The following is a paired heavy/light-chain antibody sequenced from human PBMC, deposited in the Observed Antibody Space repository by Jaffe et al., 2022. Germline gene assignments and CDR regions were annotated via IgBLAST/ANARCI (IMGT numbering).Light chain of an antibody. Sequence: DIVMTQSPDSLAVSLGERATINCKSSQSVLDSFNNKNSLAWYQQKPGHPPKLLIYWASTRESGVPDRFSGSGSGTDFTLTISSLQAEDVAVYYCQQYYNIPLTFGGGTKVEIK. CDR2: WAS. CDR1: QSVLDSFNNKNS. J-gene: IGKJ4*01. CDR3: QQYYNIPLT. V-gene: IGKV4-1*01.
Heavy chain of an antibody. CDR3: AHRRLDGGTTVTTGFDS. CDR1: GFSLSTSGVG. J-gene: IGHJ4*02. V-gene: IGHV2-5*01. CDR2: VYWNDDK. D-gene: IGHD4-17*01. Sequence: QITLKESGPTLVKPTQTLTLTCTFSGFSLSTSGVGVGWIRQPPGKALEWLALVYWNDDKPYSPSLKSRLTITKDTSKNQVVLTMTNMDPVDTATYYCAHRRLDGGTTVTTGFDSWGQGILVTVSS.